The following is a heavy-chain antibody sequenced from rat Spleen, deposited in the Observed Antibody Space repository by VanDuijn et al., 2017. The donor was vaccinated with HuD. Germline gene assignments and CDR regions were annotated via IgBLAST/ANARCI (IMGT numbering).Heavy chain of an antibody. J-gene: IGHJ2*01. V-gene: IGHV5-19*01. D-gene: IGHD1-1*01. CDR3: VRHPDYSNYFDY. CDR2: ISPSGGST. CDR1: GFTFNNYG. Sequence: EVQLVESGGGLVQPGRSLKLSCAASGFTFNNYGMHWIRQAPTEGLEWVASISPSGGSTFYRDSVKGRFTISRDIAKNTAYLQMDSLRSEDSATYYCVRHPDYSNYFDYWGQGVMVTVSS.